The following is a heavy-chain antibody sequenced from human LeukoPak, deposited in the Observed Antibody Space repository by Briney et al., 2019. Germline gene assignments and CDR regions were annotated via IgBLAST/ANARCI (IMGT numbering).Heavy chain of an antibody. CDR3: ARDHSYGGKIPLFDY. CDR1: GFIFSSYG. V-gene: IGHV3-33*01. CDR2: IWYDGSNE. D-gene: IGHD4-23*01. Sequence: GGSLRLSCAASGFIFSSYGMHWVRQAPRKGLEWVAVIWYDGSNEYYADSVKGRFTISRDNSKNTLYLQMNSLRAEDTAVYYCARDHSYGGKIPLFDYWGQGTLVTVSA. J-gene: IGHJ4*02.